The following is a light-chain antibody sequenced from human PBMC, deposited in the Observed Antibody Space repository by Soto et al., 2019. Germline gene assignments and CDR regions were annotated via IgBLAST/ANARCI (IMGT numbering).Light chain of an antibody. J-gene: IGKJ4*01. V-gene: IGKV3-11*01. CDR2: XXS. Sequence: ETVLTQSPATLSLSPGERATLSCRASQSPGSYLAFYQQKPGQAXXXXIXXXSXTATGIPARFSGSGSGTDFTLTISRLEPEDSAVYYCQQRSNWPTFGGGTKVDIK. CDR1: QSPGSY. CDR3: QQRSNWPT.